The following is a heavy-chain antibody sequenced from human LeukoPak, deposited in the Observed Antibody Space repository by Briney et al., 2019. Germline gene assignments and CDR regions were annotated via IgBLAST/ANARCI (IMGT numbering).Heavy chain of an antibody. Sequence: GGSLRLSCAASGFTFSSYAMSWVRQAPGKGLEWVSAISGSGGSTYYADSVKGRFTIPRDNSKNTLYLQMNSLRAEDTAVYYCANVRNDYDILTGYCSSTGDAFDIWGQGTMVTVSS. CDR2: ISGSGGST. V-gene: IGHV3-23*01. J-gene: IGHJ3*02. CDR3: ANVRNDYDILTGYCSSTGDAFDI. D-gene: IGHD3-9*01. CDR1: GFTFSSYA.